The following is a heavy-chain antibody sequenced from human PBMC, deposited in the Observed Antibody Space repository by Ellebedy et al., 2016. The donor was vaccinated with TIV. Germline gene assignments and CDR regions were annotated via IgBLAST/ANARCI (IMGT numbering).Heavy chain of an antibody. D-gene: IGHD1-1*01. J-gene: IGHJ6*02. Sequence: ASVKVSCKASGGTFSSYAISWVRQAPGQGLEWMGGIIPIFGTANYAQKFQGRVTITADESTSTAYMELSSLRSEDTAVYYCATKLERRREEYYYYYGMDVWGQGTTVTVSS. V-gene: IGHV1-69*13. CDR3: ATKLERRREEYYYYYGMDV. CDR2: IIPIFGTA. CDR1: GGTFSSYA.